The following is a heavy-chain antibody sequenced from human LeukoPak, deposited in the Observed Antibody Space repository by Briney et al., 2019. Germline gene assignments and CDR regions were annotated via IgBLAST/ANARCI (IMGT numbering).Heavy chain of an antibody. V-gene: IGHV5-51*01. J-gene: IGHJ4*02. CDR2: IYPGDSDI. CDR3: ARQGVYYSDSSAFYH. CDR1: GYRFTNYW. Sequence: GESLKISCKASGYRFTNYWIAWARQMPGKGLELMGSIYPGDSDIRYSPSFQGQVTISADKSFTTAYLQWRSLKASDTAIYHCARQGVYYSDSSAFYHWGQGTRVTVSS. D-gene: IGHD3-22*01.